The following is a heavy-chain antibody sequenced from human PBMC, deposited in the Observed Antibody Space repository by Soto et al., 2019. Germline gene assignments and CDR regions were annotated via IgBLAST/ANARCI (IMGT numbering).Heavy chain of an antibody. D-gene: IGHD3-3*01. CDR1: GGTLSSYT. Sequence: SVKVSCKASGGTLSSYTISWVRQAPGQGLEWMGRIIPILGIANYAQKFQGRVTITADKSTSTAYMELSSLRSEDTAVYYCAESGGLGASAFDIWGQGTMVTVSS. J-gene: IGHJ3*02. CDR3: AESGGLGASAFDI. CDR2: IIPILGIA. V-gene: IGHV1-69*02.